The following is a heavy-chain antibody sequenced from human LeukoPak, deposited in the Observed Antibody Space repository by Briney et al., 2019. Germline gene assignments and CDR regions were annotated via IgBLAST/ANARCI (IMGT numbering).Heavy chain of an antibody. CDR1: GFIFSDYA. D-gene: IGHD3-9*01. Sequence: PGGSLRLSCAASGFIFSDYAMHWVRQAPGKGLEWVGRIKSKGSGGTTDYAAPVKGRFTISRDDSENTLYLQMNSLKTEDTGVYHCASVRDPTTWSLNYWGQGTLVIVSS. V-gene: IGHV3-15*01. CDR3: ASVRDPTTWSLNY. CDR2: IKSKGSGGTT. J-gene: IGHJ4*02.